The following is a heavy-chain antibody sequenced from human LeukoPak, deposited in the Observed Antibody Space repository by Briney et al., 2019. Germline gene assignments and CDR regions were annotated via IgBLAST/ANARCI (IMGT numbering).Heavy chain of an antibody. CDR1: GYTFTGYY. V-gene: IGHV1-2*04. CDR2: INPNSGGT. D-gene: IGHD3-22*01. Sequence: ASVKVSCKASGYTFTGYYMHWVRQAPGQGLEWMGWINPNSGGTNYAQKFQGWVTMTRDTSISTAYMELSRLRSDDTAVYYCARDPGGYYPSDAFDIWGQGTMVTVSS. J-gene: IGHJ3*02. CDR3: ARDPGGYYPSDAFDI.